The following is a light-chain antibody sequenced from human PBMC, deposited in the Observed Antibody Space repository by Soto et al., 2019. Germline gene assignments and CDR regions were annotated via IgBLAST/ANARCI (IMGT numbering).Light chain of an antibody. J-gene: IGKJ1*01. V-gene: IGKV1-8*01. CDR2: AAS. CDR1: QGISSY. Sequence: AILMSQSPSSFSASTGDRVTITCRASQGISSYLAWYQQKPGKAPKLLIYAASTLQSGVPSRFSGSGSGTDFTLTISCLQSEDFATYYCQQYYSYPPAFGQGTKADIK. CDR3: QQYYSYPPA.